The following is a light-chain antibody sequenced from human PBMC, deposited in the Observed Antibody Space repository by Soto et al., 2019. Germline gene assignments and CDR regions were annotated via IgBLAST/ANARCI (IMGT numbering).Light chain of an antibody. CDR2: DPS. CDR1: QSVSSY. Sequence: ESVLTQAPGTLSLSPGETATLWSRASQSVSSYLAWYQQKPGQAPRLLIYDPSNRASGIPARLSGSPSETALTLTISSLEPEDFAVSYCQQRRDWPLTFGQGTRLEIK. V-gene: IGKV3-11*01. J-gene: IGKJ5*01. CDR3: QQRRDWPLT.